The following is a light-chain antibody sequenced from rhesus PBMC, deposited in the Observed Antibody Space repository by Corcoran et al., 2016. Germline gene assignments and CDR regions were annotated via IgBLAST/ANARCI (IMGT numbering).Light chain of an antibody. CDR1: QGIRSW. J-gene: IGKJ1*01. CDR2: KAS. Sequence: DIQMTQSPSSLSASVGDKVTITCRASQGIRSWLAWYQQKPGKAPKLLIYKASSLQSGVPSRFSGSGSGTDFTLTSSSLQPEDFATYYCLQYSSSPWTFGQGTKVEIK. V-gene: IGKV1-22*01. CDR3: LQYSSSPWT.